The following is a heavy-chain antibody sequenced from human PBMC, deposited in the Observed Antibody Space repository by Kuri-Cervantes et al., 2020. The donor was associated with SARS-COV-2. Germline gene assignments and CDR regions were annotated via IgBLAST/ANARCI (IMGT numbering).Heavy chain of an antibody. V-gene: IGHV4-34*01. CDR2: IYYNGGT. CDR3: ARKRSITIFGVVPLYYYMDV. CDR1: GESFSGYY. Sequence: SETLSLTCAYYGESFSGYYWNWVRQPPGKGLEWIGSIYYNGGTYYNPSLKTRVTMSVDTSKNQFSLKLSSMTASDTAVYYCARKRSITIFGVVPLYYYMDVWGKGTTVTVSS. J-gene: IGHJ6*03. D-gene: IGHD3-3*01.